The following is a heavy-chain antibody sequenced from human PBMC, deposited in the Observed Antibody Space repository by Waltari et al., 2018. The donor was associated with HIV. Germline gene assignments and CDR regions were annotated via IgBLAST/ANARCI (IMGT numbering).Heavy chain of an antibody. CDR1: GGSIRRYY. Sequence: QVQLQESGPGLVKPSETLSLTCTVSGGSIRRYYWGWIRQPPGKGLGWIGYIYYSGSPNYPPSLKSRVTISVDTSKNQFSLKLSSVTAADTAVYYCARGGAAAGTGPYNWFDPWGQGTLVTVSS. J-gene: IGHJ5*02. CDR2: IYYSGSP. V-gene: IGHV4-59*01. D-gene: IGHD6-13*01. CDR3: ARGGAAAGTGPYNWFDP.